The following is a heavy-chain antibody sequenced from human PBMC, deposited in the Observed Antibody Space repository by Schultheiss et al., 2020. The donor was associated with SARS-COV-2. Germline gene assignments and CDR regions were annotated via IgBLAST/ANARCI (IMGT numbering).Heavy chain of an antibody. V-gene: IGHV1-2*02. CDR1: GGTFSSYT. Sequence: ASVKVSCKASGGTFSSYTISWVRQAPGQGLEWMGWINPNSGGTNYAQKFQGRVTMTRDTSISTAYMELSRLRSDDTAVYYCAREGVVPAAPHYYYYGMDVWGQGTTVTVSS. CDR2: INPNSGGT. J-gene: IGHJ6*02. D-gene: IGHD2-2*01. CDR3: AREGVVPAAPHYYYYGMDV.